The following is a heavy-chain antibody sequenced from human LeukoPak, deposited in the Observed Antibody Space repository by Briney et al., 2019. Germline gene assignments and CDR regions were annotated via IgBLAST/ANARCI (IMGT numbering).Heavy chain of an antibody. J-gene: IGHJ4*02. CDR2: IWYDGNNK. D-gene: IGHD2-21*01. V-gene: IGHV3-33*06. CDR1: GFTFSSYG. Sequence: QPGRSLRLSCAASGFTFSSYGMHWVRQAPGKGLEWVAVIWYDGNNKYYADSVKGRFTISRDNSKNTLYLQMNSLRAEDTAVYYCAKFLPTHIVVANYYFDYWGQGTLVTVSS. CDR3: AKFLPTHIVVANYYFDY.